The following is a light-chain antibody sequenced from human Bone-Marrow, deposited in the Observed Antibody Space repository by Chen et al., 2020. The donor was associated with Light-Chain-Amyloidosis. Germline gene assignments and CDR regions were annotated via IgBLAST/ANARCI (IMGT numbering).Light chain of an antibody. V-gene: IGLV3-21*02. CDR1: NIGSTS. CDR2: DDS. Sequence: SYVLTQPSSVSVAPGQTATIACGGNNIGSTSVHWYQQTPGQAPLLVVYDDSDRPSGIPERLSGSNSGNTATLTISRVGAGDEADYYCPVWDRSSDRPVFGGGTKLTVL. CDR3: PVWDRSSDRPV. J-gene: IGLJ3*02.